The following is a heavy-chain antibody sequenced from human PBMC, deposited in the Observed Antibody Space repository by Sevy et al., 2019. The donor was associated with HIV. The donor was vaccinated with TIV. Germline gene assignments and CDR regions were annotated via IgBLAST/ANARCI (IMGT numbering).Heavy chain of an antibody. J-gene: IGHJ6*02. CDR1: GFTFSSYA. V-gene: IGHV3-23*01. CDR3: AKASSVTMVQGVDYYHYGMDV. D-gene: IGHD3-10*01. CDR2: ISGSGGST. Sequence: GGSLRLSCAASGFTFSSYAMSWVRQAPGKGLEWVSAISGSGGSTYYADSVKGRFTISRDNSKNTLYLQMNSLRAEDTAVYYCAKASSVTMVQGVDYYHYGMDVWGQGTTVTVSS.